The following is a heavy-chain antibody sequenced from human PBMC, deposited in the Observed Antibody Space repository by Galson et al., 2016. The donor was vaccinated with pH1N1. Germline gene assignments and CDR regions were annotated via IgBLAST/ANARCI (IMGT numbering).Heavy chain of an antibody. V-gene: IGHV4-39*01. CDR1: GGSISSSTYF. CDR2: IYYSGST. CDR3: ARHSTYSSGWYGGIEFDY. J-gene: IGHJ4*02. D-gene: IGHD6-19*01. Sequence: LSLTCTVSGGSISSSTYFWGWIRQPPGKGLEWIGSIYYSGSTNYNPSLNSRVTISADSSNNQFSLKLSSVTAADTAMYYCARHSTYSSGWYGGIEFDYWGQGALVTVS.